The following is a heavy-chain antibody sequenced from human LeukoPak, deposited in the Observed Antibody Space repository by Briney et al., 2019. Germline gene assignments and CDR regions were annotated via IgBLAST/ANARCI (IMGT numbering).Heavy chain of an antibody. CDR1: GGSISSYY. CDR3: ARSNVVLRFLEWLSGFDY. Sequence: PSETLSLTCTVSGGSISSYYWSWIRQPPGKGLEWIGYIYYSGSTNYNPSLKSRVTISVDTSKNQFSLKLSSVTAADTAVYYCARSNVVLRFLEWLSGFDYWGQGTLVTASS. J-gene: IGHJ4*02. CDR2: IYYSGST. D-gene: IGHD3-3*01. V-gene: IGHV4-59*12.